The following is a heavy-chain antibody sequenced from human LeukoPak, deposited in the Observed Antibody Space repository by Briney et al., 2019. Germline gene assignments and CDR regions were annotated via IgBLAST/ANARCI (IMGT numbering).Heavy chain of an antibody. D-gene: IGHD7-27*01. V-gene: IGHV4-59*02. CDR1: GGSVSNYY. Sequence: SETLSLTCTVSGGSVSNYYWSWIRQSPGKGLEWIGYIYYTETSYNPSLKSRATISAGTSKNQFSLKLYSVTAADTAVYYCATRKLGNDYWGQGTLVTVSS. J-gene: IGHJ4*02. CDR3: ATRKLGNDY. CDR2: IYYTET.